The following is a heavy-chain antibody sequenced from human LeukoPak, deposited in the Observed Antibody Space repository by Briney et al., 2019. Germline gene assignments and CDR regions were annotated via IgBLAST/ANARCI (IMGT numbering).Heavy chain of an antibody. CDR2: IKQDGSEK. Sequence: GGSLRLSCAASGFTFSSYWMSWVRQAPGKGLEWVANIKQDGSEKYYVDSVKGRFTISRDNAKNSLYLQMNSLRAEDTALYYCARVAAVAGQYYFDYWGQGTLVTVSS. CDR3: ARVAAVAGQYYFDY. D-gene: IGHD6-19*01. J-gene: IGHJ4*02. V-gene: IGHV3-7*03. CDR1: GFTFSSYW.